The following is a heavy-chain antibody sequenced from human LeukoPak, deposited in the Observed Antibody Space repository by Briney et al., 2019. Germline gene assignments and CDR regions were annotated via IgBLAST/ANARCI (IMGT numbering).Heavy chain of an antibody. CDR2: IWYDGSNK. CDR1: GFTFSSYG. Sequence: GGSLRLSCAASGFTFSSYGMHWVRQAPGKGLEWVAVIWYDGSNKYYADSVKGRFTISRDNSKNTLYLQMNSLRAEDTAVYYCARDSGTLAYCGGDCYSYAFDIWGQGTMVTVSS. J-gene: IGHJ3*02. D-gene: IGHD2-21*02. CDR3: ARDSGTLAYCGGDCYSYAFDI. V-gene: IGHV3-33*08.